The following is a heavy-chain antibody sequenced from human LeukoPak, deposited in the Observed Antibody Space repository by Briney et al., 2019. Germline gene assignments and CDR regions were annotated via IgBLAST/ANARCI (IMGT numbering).Heavy chain of an antibody. CDR1: GFTFSSYA. CDR2: ISYDGSNK. CDR3: ARDMYYDILTGYYKGDYYYGMDV. D-gene: IGHD3-9*01. V-gene: IGHV3-30*04. Sequence: PRRSLRLSCAASGFTFSSYAMHWVRQAPGKGLEWVAVISYDGSNKYYADSVKGRFTISRDNSKNTLYLQMNSLRAEDTAVYYCARDMYYDILTGYYKGDYYYGMDVWGKGTTVTVSS. J-gene: IGHJ6*04.